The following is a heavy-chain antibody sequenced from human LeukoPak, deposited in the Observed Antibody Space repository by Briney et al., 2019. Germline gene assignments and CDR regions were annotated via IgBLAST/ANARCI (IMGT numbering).Heavy chain of an antibody. J-gene: IGHJ3*02. V-gene: IGHV4-59*01. CDR2: IYDTGTT. CDR3: GRDSRWDAFDI. CDR1: GGSIGRFY. Sequence: PSETLSLTCTVSGGSIGRFYWSWVRQPPGKGLEWIGYIYDTGTTNYYPSLKSRVTISLDTSKNQFSLKLSSVTAADTAVYYCGRDSRWDAFDIWGLGTMVTVSS.